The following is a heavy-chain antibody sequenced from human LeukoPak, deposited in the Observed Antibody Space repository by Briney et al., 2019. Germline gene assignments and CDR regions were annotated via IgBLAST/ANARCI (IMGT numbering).Heavy chain of an antibody. V-gene: IGHV3-7*01. J-gene: IGHJ3*02. D-gene: IGHD3-22*01. CDR2: IKGDGSET. CDR3: ARDTSYYDSRGQYDSFDI. CDR1: GFTFSDYW. Sequence: GGSLRLSCAASGFTFSDYWMTWVRQAPGKGLEWVANIKGDGSETHYVDSVEGRFTISRDNAKDSLYLQMNSLRAEDTAIYYCARDTSYYDSRGQYDSFDIWGQGTMVTVSS.